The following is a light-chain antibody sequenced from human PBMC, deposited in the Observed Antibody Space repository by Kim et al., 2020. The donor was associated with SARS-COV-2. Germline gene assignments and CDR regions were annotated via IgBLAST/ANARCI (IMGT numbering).Light chain of an antibody. CDR2: DNN. V-gene: IGLV1-51*01. CDR1: DSNIRNNC. J-gene: IGLJ2*01. Sequence: GQRVTISCSGGDSNIRNNCVSWYQQLPETAPKLLIYDNNKRPSGIPDRFSGSKSGTSATLDITGLQTGDEADYYCASWDSSLTAGLFGGGTKVTVL. CDR3: ASWDSSLTAGL.